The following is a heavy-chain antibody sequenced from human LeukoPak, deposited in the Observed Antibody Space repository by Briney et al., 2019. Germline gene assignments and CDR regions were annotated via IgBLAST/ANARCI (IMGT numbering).Heavy chain of an antibody. CDR2: ITYDGYYK. CDR1: GFTLSSYG. J-gene: IGHJ4*02. CDR3: ARDLSPVVRASPMGY. D-gene: IGHD3-10*01. Sequence: QSGGSLRLSCAASGFTLSSYGMHWVRQAPGKGLEWVALITYDGYYKYYSDSVKGRFTISSDTSKNTLYLQMNSLRAEDTAVYYCARDLSPVVRASPMGYWGQGTPVTVSS. V-gene: IGHV3-30*03.